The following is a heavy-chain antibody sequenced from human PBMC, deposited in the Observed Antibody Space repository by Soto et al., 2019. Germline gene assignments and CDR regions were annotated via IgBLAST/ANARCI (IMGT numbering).Heavy chain of an antibody. D-gene: IGHD6-6*01. Sequence: GESLRLSCTASGFIFSNFGMHWVRQAPGKGLEWVAGVWYDGSNGVSAESVKGRFTISRDNSKNTLYLQMTSLRAEDTAVYYCARDPRTARASAMDVWGQGTTVTVSS. CDR3: ARDPRTARASAMDV. J-gene: IGHJ6*02. CDR1: GFIFSNFG. V-gene: IGHV3-33*01. CDR2: VWYDGSNG.